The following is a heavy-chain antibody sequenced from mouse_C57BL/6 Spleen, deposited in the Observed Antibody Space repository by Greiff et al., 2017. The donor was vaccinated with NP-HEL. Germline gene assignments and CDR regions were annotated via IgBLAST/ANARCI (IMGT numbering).Heavy chain of an antibody. V-gene: IGHV5-6*01. Sequence: EVKLQESGGDLVKPGGSLKLSCAASGFTFSSYGMSWVRQTPDKRLEWVATISSGGSYTYYPDSVKGRFTISRDNAKNTLYLQMSSLKSEDTAMYYCARHYYYGSRPYYFDYWGQGTTLTVSS. D-gene: IGHD1-1*01. CDR1: GFTFSSYG. J-gene: IGHJ2*01. CDR2: ISSGGSYT. CDR3: ARHYYYGSRPYYFDY.